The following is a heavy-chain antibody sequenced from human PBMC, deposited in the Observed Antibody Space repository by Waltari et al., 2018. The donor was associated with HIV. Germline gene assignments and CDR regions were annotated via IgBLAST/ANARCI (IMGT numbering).Heavy chain of an antibody. Sequence: EVQLVESGGGLVKPGGSLRLSCTASGFTFSSHSMNWVRQAPGKGLEWVLFNRSSSIYKYYADTVNVRLTSARATAEISLYQQMNSLRGEETVVTYCARRKYYYHSSCYNDNLPFDYWRQGTLVTVSS. D-gene: IGHD3-22*01. CDR2: NRSSSIYK. V-gene: IGHV3-21*01. CDR3: ARRKYYYHSSCYNDNLPFDY. CDR1: GFTFSSHS. J-gene: IGHJ4*02.